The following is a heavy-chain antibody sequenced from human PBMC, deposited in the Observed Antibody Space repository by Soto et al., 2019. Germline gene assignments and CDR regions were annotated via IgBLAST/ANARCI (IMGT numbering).Heavy chain of an antibody. CDR1: GFTFSSYS. Sequence: EVQLVESGGGLVKPGGSLRLSCAASGFTFSSYSMNWVRQAPGKGLEWVSSISSSSSYIYYADSVKGRFTISRDNAKNSLYLQMNSRRAEDTAVYYCARDGTAANDYWGQGTLVTVSS. CDR3: ARDGTAANDY. V-gene: IGHV3-21*01. J-gene: IGHJ4*02. D-gene: IGHD6-13*01. CDR2: ISSSSSYI.